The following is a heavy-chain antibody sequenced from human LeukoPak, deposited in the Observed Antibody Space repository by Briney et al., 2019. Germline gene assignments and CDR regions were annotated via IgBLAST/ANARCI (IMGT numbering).Heavy chain of an antibody. Sequence: PSETLSLTCDVSGGSIGSYYWSWIRQPPGKGLEWIGYVYTSGSTNYNPSLKSRITISVDTSKNQFSLKLSSVTAADTAVYYCARHRSWDYDFDYWGQGTLVTVSS. CDR2: VYTSGST. V-gene: IGHV4-59*08. D-gene: IGHD6-13*01. CDR1: GGSIGSYY. J-gene: IGHJ4*02. CDR3: ARHRSWDYDFDY.